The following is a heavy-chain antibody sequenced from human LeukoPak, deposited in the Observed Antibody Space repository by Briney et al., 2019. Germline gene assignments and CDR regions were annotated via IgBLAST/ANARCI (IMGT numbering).Heavy chain of an antibody. CDR1: GASISSYY. Sequence: SETLSLTCTVSGASISSYYWSWIRQPPGKGLEWIGYIYYSGSTNYNPSLKSRVTISVDTSKNQFSLKLSSVTAADTAVYYCARDLYGGAYWGQGTLVTVSS. CDR2: IYYSGST. V-gene: IGHV4-59*01. CDR3: ARDLYGGAY. D-gene: IGHD3-10*02. J-gene: IGHJ4*02.